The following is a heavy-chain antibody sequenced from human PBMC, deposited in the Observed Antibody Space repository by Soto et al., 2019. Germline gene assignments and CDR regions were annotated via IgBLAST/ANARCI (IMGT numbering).Heavy chain of an antibody. CDR2: INRSGCIT. Sequence: ASVTVSCKASGYTFTSYYIHWVRQAPRQLLVWIGRINRSGCITSYVQKFQGRVTMNTYTSTSPVYMALCSLRSEEKGVYYCARDGRSYSRGYFDYWGQGSLVTV. D-gene: IGHD6-13*01. CDR3: ARDGRSYSRGYFDY. J-gene: IGHJ4*02. V-gene: IGHV1-46*01. CDR1: GYTFTSYY.